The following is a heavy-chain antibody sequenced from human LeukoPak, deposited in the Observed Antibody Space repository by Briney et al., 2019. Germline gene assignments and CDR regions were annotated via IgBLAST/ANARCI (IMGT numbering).Heavy chain of an antibody. CDR1: GGSIGSSYYY. V-gene: IGHV4-39*01. CDR2: IYYSGST. Sequence: SETLSLTCTVSGGSIGSSYYYWGWIRQPPGRGLEWIGSIYYSGSTYYNPSLKSRVTISEDTSKNQFSLKLNSVTAADTAVYYCARHRIAARGSFDYWGQGTTVTVSS. D-gene: IGHD6-6*01. J-gene: IGHJ4*03. CDR3: ARHRIAARGSFDY.